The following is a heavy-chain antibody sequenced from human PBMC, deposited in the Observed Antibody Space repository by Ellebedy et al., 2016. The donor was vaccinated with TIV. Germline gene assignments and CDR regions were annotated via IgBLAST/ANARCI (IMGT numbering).Heavy chain of an antibody. CDR2: IHHSGNS. CDR3: ARDLGRYGMDV. Sequence: MPSETLSLTCSVSGGSINNYYGTWIRQPPGQGLEWIGDIHHSGNSHIHPSLKSRVTLSLDTSKNQFSLGLSSVTAADTATYYCARDLGRYGMDVWGQGTTVTVSS. V-gene: IGHV4-59*01. CDR1: GGSINNYY. J-gene: IGHJ6*02.